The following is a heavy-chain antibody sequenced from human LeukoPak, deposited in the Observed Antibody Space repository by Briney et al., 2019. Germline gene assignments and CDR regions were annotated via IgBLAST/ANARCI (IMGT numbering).Heavy chain of an antibody. CDR3: AREEGALDYYDSSGHWDYFDY. CDR2: IYYSGST. CDR1: GGSISSSSYY. J-gene: IGHJ4*02. D-gene: IGHD3-22*01. Sequence: SETLSLTCTVSGGSISSSSYYWGWIRQPPGKGLEWIGSIYYSGSTYYNPSLKSRVTISVDTSKNQFSLKLSSVTAADTAVYYCAREEGALDYYDSSGHWDYFDYWGQGTLVTVSS. V-gene: IGHV4-39*07.